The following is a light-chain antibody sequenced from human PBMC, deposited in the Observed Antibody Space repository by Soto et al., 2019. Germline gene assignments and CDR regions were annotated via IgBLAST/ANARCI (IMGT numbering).Light chain of an antibody. V-gene: IGKV1D-12*01. J-gene: IGKJ4*01. CDR3: QQTNSFPLT. CDR2: GAF. CDR1: QHISNY. Sequence: IQMTQSPSSVSASVGDRVTITCRASQHISNYLAWYQQKPGEAPKVLIFGAFTLQTWVASRFSGRECGTDLICTISSLQPEDFANYYCQQTNSFPLTVGGGTKVEIK.